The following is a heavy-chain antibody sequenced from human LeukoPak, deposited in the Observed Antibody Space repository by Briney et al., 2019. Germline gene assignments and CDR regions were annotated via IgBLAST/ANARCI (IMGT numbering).Heavy chain of an antibody. CDR1: GGSFSGYC. D-gene: IGHD4-17*01. CDR3: AREDYGDYVAH. V-gene: IGHV3-23*01. Sequence: ETLSLTCAVYGGSFSGYCWSWIRQAPGKGLEWVSAISGGGGNTDYADSVKGRFTISRDNSKNSLFLQMSSLRAEDTAVYYCAREDYGDYVAHWGQGTLVTVSS. J-gene: IGHJ4*02. CDR2: ISGGGGNT.